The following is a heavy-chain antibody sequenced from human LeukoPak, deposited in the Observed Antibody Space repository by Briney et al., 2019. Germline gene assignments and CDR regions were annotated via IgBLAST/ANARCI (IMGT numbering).Heavy chain of an antibody. J-gene: IGHJ4*02. CDR2: IYSGGST. V-gene: IGHV3-66*01. Sequence: GGSLRLSCAASGFTVSSNYMSWVRQAPGKGLEWVSVIYSGGSTYYADSVKGRFTISRDNSKNTLYLQMNSLRAEDTAVYYCARDRVDTAMVFDYWGQGTLVTVSS. CDR1: GFTVSSNY. CDR3: ARDRVDTAMVFDY. D-gene: IGHD5-18*01.